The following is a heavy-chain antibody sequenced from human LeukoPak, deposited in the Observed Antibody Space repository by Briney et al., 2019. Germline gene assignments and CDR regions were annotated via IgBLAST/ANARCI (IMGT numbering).Heavy chain of an antibody. CDR2: IYYSGST. CDR1: GGSISSYY. J-gene: IGHJ4*02. CDR3: AKSDCGAEGCKLLNY. V-gene: IGHV4-59*01. D-gene: IGHD2-21*01. Sequence: SETLSLTCTVSGGSISSYYWSWIRQPPGKGLEWIGYIYYSGSTNYNPSLKSRVTISVDTSKNQFSLKLSSVTAADTAVYYCAKSDCGAEGCKLLNYWGQGTLVTVSS.